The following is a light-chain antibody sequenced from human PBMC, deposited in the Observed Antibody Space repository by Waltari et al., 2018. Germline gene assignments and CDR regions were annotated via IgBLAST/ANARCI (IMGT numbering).Light chain of an antibody. V-gene: IGKV3-20*01. Sequence: IVLTQSPGTLSLSPGDRASLSCKASQSLGKNYLAWYQHKPGQAPRLLISCASSRAAGIPDRFSCSWSGTDFTLTISRLEPEDFAVYYCQQYASSVLYTFGQGTKLEIK. CDR3: QQYASSVLYT. CDR2: CAS. J-gene: IGKJ2*01. CDR1: QSLGKNY.